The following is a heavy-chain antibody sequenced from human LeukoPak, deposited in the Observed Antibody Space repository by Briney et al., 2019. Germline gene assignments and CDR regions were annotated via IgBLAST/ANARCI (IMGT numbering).Heavy chain of an antibody. CDR2: IYTSGSTP. J-gene: IGHJ5*02. CDR3: ARVVEQQLDNWFDP. V-gene: IGHV4-4*07. D-gene: IGHD6-13*01. Sequence: SETLSLTCTVSGGSINSYYWSWIRQSAGKGLEWIGRIYTSGSTPDYSPSLKSRVTISVDTSKNQFSLKLSSVTAADTAVYYCARVVEQQLDNWFDPWGQGTLVTVSS. CDR1: GGSINSYY.